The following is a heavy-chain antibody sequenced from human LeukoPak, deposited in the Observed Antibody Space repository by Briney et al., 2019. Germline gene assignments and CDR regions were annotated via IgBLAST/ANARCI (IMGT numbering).Heavy chain of an antibody. CDR3: ARDGQLLFGNYYYYMDV. CDR2: ISYDGSNK. Sequence: GRSLRLSCAASGFTFSSYAMHWVRQAPGKGLEWVAVISYDGSNKYYADSVKGRFTISRDNSKNTLYLQMNSLRAEDTAVYYCARDGQLLFGNYYYYMDVWGKGTTVTVSS. D-gene: IGHD2-2*01. CDR1: GFTFSSYA. J-gene: IGHJ6*03. V-gene: IGHV3-30-3*01.